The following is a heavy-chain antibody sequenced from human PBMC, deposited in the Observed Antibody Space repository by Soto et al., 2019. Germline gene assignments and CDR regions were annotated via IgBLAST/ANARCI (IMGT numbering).Heavy chain of an antibody. CDR3: ARGLGYSYGYPYYYYYGMDV. V-gene: IGHV4-59*01. D-gene: IGHD5-18*01. Sequence: SETLSLTCTVSGGSISTYYWSWVRQPPGKGLEWIGYIYHSGSTNYNPSLESRVTMSVDTSKNQFSLKLSSVTAADTAVYYCARGLGYSYGYPYYYYYGMDVWGQGTTVTVSS. CDR2: IYHSGST. J-gene: IGHJ6*02. CDR1: GGSISTYY.